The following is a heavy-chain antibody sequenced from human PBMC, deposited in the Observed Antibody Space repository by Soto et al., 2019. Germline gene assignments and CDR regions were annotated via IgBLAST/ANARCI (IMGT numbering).Heavy chain of an antibody. Sequence: EVQLLESGGTLAQPGGSLRLSCAASGFTFTNYAMSWVRQAPGKGLEWVSSISDSGDRIYYADSVKGRFTISRDNSRNTLFLELNSLRAEDTAVYFCAKDHISKRIYYFAYWGQGTLVSVSS. V-gene: IGHV3-23*01. CDR3: AKDHISKRIYYFAY. CDR2: ISDSGDRI. J-gene: IGHJ4*01. CDR1: GFTFTNYA.